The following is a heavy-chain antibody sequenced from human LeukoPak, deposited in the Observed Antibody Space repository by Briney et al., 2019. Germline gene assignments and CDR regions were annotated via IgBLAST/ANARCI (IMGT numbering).Heavy chain of an antibody. CDR3: ARGAPWSGYSLSFDY. CDR1: GGTFSSYA. Sequence: SVKVSCKASGGTFSSYAISWVRQAPGQGLEWMGGIIPIFGTANYAQKFQGRVTITADEFTSTAYMELSNLRSEDTAVYYCARGAPWSGYSLSFDYWGQGTLVTVSS. J-gene: IGHJ4*02. CDR2: IIPIFGTA. D-gene: IGHD3-3*01. V-gene: IGHV1-69*01.